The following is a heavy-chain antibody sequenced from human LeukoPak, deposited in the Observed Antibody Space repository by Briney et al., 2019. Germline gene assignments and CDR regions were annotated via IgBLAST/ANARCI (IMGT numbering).Heavy chain of an antibody. CDR3: ARGEMTTYAFDI. CDR2: IYYSGGT. CDR1: GGSITSSSYY. V-gene: IGHV4-39*07. J-gene: IGHJ3*02. Sequence: SETLSLTCTVSGGSITSSSYYWGWIRQPPGKGLEWIGIIYYSGGTYYNPSLKSRVTISVDTSKNRFSLKLSSVTAADTAVYYCARGEMTTYAFDIWGQGTMVTVSS. D-gene: IGHD5-24*01.